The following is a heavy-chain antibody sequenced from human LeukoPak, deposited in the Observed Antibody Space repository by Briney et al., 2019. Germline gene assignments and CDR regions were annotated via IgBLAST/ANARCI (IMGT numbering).Heavy chain of an antibody. CDR2: ISYDGSNK. D-gene: IGHD5-12*01. CDR3: AKGHSGYNKGGYYFDY. Sequence: GGSLRLSCAASGFTFSSYGMHWVRQAPGKGLEWVAVISYDGSNKYYADSVKGRFTISRDNSKNTLYLQMNSLRAEDTAVYYCAKGHSGYNKGGYYFDYWGQGTLVTVSS. V-gene: IGHV3-30*18. CDR1: GFTFSSYG. J-gene: IGHJ4*02.